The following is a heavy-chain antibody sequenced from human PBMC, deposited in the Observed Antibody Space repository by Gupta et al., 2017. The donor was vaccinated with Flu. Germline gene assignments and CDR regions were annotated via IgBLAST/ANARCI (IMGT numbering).Heavy chain of an antibody. J-gene: IGHJ4*02. CDR3: AGRFKGTYVAD. CDR2: MGTGGRTF. V-gene: IGHV3-21*01. Sequence: NFSSFGSNWGRQATGKGLEWIAAMGTGGRTFHYADEVKGRCAISRDNAKNTRYLKMNSLRAEDTALYYCAGRFKGTYVADWGQGTQVTVSS. CDR1: NFSSFG. D-gene: IGHD3-10*01.